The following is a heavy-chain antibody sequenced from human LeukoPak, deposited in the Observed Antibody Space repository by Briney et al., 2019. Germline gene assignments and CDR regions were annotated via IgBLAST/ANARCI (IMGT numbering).Heavy chain of an antibody. D-gene: IGHD2-15*01. CDR2: IYYSGST. V-gene: IGHV4-59*05. CDR1: GESISGFY. Sequence: PSETLSLTCTVSGESISGFYWTWIRQPPGKGLEWIGSIYYSGSTYYNPSLKSRVTISVDTSKNQFSLKLSSVTAADTAVYYCARVVVVAATPDYWGQGTLVTVSS. J-gene: IGHJ4*02. CDR3: ARVVVVAATPDY.